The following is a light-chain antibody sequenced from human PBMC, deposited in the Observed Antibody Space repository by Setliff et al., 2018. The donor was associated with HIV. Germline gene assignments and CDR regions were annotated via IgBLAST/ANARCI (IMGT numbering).Light chain of an antibody. Sequence: QSALTQPASVSGSPGQSITISCTGTSADVGGYDSVSWYQQHPGKAPKLMIYDVSNRPSGVSNRFSGSKSGDTASLTISGLQAEDEADYYCSSHTTSSTLFGGGTQLTVL. CDR2: DVS. CDR3: SSHTTSSTL. J-gene: IGLJ2*01. V-gene: IGLV2-14*03. CDR1: SADVGGYDS.